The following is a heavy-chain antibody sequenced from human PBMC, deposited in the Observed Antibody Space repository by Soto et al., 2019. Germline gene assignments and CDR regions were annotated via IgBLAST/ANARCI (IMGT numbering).Heavy chain of an antibody. V-gene: IGHV4-31*03. Sequence: PSETLSLTCTVSGGSISSGCYYWSWIRQHPGKGLEWIGYIYYSGSTYYNPSLKSRVTISVDTSKNQFSLKLSSVTAADTAVYYCARAIVVVPAAIDWFDPWGQGTLVTVSS. J-gene: IGHJ5*02. D-gene: IGHD2-2*02. CDR3: ARAIVVVPAAIDWFDP. CDR1: GGSISSGCYY. CDR2: IYYSGST.